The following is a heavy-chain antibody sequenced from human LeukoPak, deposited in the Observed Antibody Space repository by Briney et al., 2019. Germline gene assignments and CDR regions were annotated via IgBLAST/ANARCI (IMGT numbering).Heavy chain of an antibody. Sequence: GASVKVSCKASGYTFTSYDINWVRQATGQGLEWMGWMNPNSGNTGYAQKFQGRVIMTRNTSISTAYMELSSLRSEDTAVYYCARGLWFGELQSWFDPWGQGTLVTVSS. J-gene: IGHJ5*02. D-gene: IGHD3-10*01. CDR1: GYTFTSYD. CDR3: ARGLWFGELQSWFDP. CDR2: MNPNSGNT. V-gene: IGHV1-8*01.